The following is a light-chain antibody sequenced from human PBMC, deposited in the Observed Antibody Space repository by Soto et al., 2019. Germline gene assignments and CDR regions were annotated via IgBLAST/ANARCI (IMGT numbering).Light chain of an antibody. Sequence: DIQMTQSPSSLSASVGDRVTITCRASQSISSYLNWYQQKPGKAPNLLIYAASSLQSGVPSRFSGSGSGTDFTLTISCLQSEDFATYYCQQYYSYPLTFGGGTKVDIK. V-gene: IGKV1-39*01. J-gene: IGKJ4*01. CDR3: QQYYSYPLT. CDR1: QSISSY. CDR2: AAS.